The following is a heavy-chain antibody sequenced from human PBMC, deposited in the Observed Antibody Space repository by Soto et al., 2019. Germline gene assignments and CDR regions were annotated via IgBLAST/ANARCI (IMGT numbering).Heavy chain of an antibody. CDR2: IYDDGST. CDR1: GDSISSYF. V-gene: IGHV4-59*03. D-gene: IGHD2-2*01. CDR3: VSSRSAIYGDAFDV. J-gene: IGHJ3*01. Sequence: QLQESGPGLVKPSEPLSLTCSVSGDSISSYFKNWIRQPPGKGLEWIGCIYDDGSTKYNPSLESRVTILLDTSKYEFSLRLRFVTSADTAVYYCVSSRSAIYGDAFDVWGQGTMVTVSS.